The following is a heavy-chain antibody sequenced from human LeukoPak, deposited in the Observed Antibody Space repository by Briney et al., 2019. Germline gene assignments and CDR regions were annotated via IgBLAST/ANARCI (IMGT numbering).Heavy chain of an antibody. CDR1: GFIFTNYF. CDR3: ARGYYGMDV. J-gene: IGHJ6*02. CDR2: IKHDGSEK. V-gene: IGHV3-7*03. Sequence: GGSLRLSCAASGFIFTNYFMSWVRQAPGKGLEWVASIKHDGSEKYYVDSVKGRFTISRDNAKNSLYLQMNSLRAEDTAVYYCARGYYGMDVWGQGTTVTVSS.